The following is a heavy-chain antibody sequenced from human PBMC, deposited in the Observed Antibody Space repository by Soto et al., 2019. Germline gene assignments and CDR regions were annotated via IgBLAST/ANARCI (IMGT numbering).Heavy chain of an antibody. V-gene: IGHV3-66*01. D-gene: IGHD2-2*01. CDR3: ARVVVVSGASDYFDY. J-gene: IGHJ4*02. CDR1: GFTVSSNY. Sequence: PGGSLRLSCAASGFTVSSNYMSWVRQAPGEGLEWVSILYSGGNTYYADSVKGRCTISRDNSKNTLCLEMNSLRAEDTAVYYCARVVVVSGASDYFDYWGQGILVTVSS. CDR2: LYSGGNT.